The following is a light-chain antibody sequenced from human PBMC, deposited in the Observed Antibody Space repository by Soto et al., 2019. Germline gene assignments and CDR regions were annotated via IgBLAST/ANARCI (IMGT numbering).Light chain of an antibody. CDR2: DAA. Sequence: DIVLTQSPATLSLSPGDRATLSCRASQSVGTSLAWYKQQPGQAPRLLIHDAAYRASGIPERFRGSGSGTAFSLSISSLEPDDFAVYYCQHRSCWPRSFGRGTKVEV. V-gene: IGKV3-11*01. CDR3: QHRSCWPRS. J-gene: IGKJ1*01. CDR1: QSVGTS.